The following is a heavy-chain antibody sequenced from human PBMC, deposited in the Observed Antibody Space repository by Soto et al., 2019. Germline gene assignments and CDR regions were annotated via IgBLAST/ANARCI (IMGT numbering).Heavy chain of an antibody. V-gene: IGHV3-66*01. Sequence: GGSLRLSCAASGFTVSSNYMSWVRQAPGKGLEWVSVIYSGGSTYYADSVKGRFTISRDNSKNTLYLQMNSLRAEDTDVYYCGFLPPLYSDFGSGPPDVWGKGTPVPVSP. CDR2: IYSGGST. D-gene: IGHD3-3*01. J-gene: IGHJ6*04. CDR3: GFLPPLYSDFGSGPPDV. CDR1: GFTVSSNY.